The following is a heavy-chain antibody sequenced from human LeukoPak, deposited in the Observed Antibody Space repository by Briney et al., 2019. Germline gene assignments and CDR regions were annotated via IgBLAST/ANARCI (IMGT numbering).Heavy chain of an antibody. CDR2: ISGSGGST. CDR3: ARQETSSYNGAFDI. CDR1: GFTFSSYA. Sequence: GGSLRLSCAASGFTFSSYAMSWVRQAPGKGLEWVSAISGSGGSTYYADSVKGRFTISRDNAKNSLYLQMNSLRADDTAVYHCARQETSSYNGAFDIWGQGTMVTVSS. V-gene: IGHV3-23*01. D-gene: IGHD1-26*01. J-gene: IGHJ3*02.